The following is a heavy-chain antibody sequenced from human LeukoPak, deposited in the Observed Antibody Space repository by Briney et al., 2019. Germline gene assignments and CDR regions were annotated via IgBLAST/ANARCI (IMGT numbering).Heavy chain of an antibody. V-gene: IGHV1-69*04. CDR1: GGTFSSYA. J-gene: IGHJ6*02. D-gene: IGHD3-10*01. Sequence: ASVKVSFKASGGTFSSYAISWVRQAPGQGLEWMGRIIPILGIANYAQKFQGRVTITADKSTSTAYMELSSLRSEDTAVYYCARVVGSSGSYFYGMDVWGQGTTVSVSS. CDR2: IIPILGIA. CDR3: ARVVGSSGSYFYGMDV.